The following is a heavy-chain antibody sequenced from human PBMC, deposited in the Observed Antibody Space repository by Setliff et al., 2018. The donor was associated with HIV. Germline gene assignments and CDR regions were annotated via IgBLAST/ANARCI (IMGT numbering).Heavy chain of an antibody. D-gene: IGHD6-19*01. CDR1: GGSISSSSYY. CDR2: MYYSGST. CDR3: ARHRGARSGLYAVAQYFDY. V-gene: IGHV4-39*01. J-gene: IGHJ4*02. Sequence: SETLSLTCTVSGGSISSSSYYWAWIRQPPGKGLEWIGSMYYSGSTYYNPSFKSRVTISADTSKNQVSLKLKSVTAADTAVYYCARHRGARSGLYAVAQYFDYWGQGTLVTVSS.